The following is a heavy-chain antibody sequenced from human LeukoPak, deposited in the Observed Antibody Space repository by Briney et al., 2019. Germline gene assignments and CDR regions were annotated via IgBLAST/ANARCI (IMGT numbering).Heavy chain of an antibody. D-gene: IGHD2-2*01. CDR1: GGSISSYY. J-gene: IGHJ5*02. CDR3: ARGGPIVVVPAASPFDP. CDR2: IYTSGST. Sequence: SETLSLTCTVSGGSISSYYWSWIRQPAGKGLEWIGRIYTSGSTNYNPSLKSRATMSVDTSKNQFSLKLSSVTAADTAVYYCARGGPIVVVPAASPFDPWGQGTLVTVSS. V-gene: IGHV4-4*07.